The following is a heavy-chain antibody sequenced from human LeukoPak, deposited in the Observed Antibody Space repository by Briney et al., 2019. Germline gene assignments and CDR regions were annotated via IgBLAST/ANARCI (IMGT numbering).Heavy chain of an antibody. CDR2: ISSSSNYI. J-gene: IGHJ6*02. CDR1: GFTFRKYR. Sequence: PGGSLRLSCAASGFTFRKYRMHWVRQTPGKGLEWVASISSSSNYIFYGDSVRGRFTISRDNANNSLSLHIKSLSAEDTGVYYCARDPVVVVPAATPGGSPYHYYKGLDVWGQGTTVIVFS. V-gene: IGHV3-21*06. D-gene: IGHD2-2*01. CDR3: ARDPVVVVPAATPGGSPYHYYKGLDV.